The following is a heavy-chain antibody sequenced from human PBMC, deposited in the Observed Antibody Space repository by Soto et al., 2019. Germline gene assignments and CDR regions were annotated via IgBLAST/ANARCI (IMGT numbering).Heavy chain of an antibody. CDR2: IYYSGST. D-gene: IGHD6-13*01. J-gene: IGHJ4*02. V-gene: IGHV4-59*01. Sequence: SETLSLTCTVSGGSISSYYWSWIRQPPGKGLEWIGYIYYSGSTNYSPSLKSRVTISVDTSKNQFSLKLSSVTAADTAVYYCARATKAAARPPTPYFDYWGQGTLVTVS. CDR1: GGSISSYY. CDR3: ARATKAAARPPTPYFDY.